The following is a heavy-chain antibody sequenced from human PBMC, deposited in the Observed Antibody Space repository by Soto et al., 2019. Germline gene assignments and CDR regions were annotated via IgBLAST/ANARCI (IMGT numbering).Heavy chain of an antibody. J-gene: IGHJ4*02. CDR3: ARYLTTGDYDGEDY. V-gene: IGHV3-48*01. D-gene: IGHD4-17*01. CDR2: ISSSSSTI. CDR1: GFTFSSYS. Sequence: EVQLVESGGGLVQPGGSLRLSFAASGFTFSSYSMNWVRQAPGKGLEWVSYISSSSSTIYYADSVKGRFTISRDNAKNSLYLQMNSLRAEDTAVYYCARYLTTGDYDGEDYWGQGTLVTVSS.